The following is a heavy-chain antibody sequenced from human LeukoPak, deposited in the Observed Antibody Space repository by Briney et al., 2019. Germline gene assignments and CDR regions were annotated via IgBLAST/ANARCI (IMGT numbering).Heavy chain of an antibody. Sequence: GGSLRLSCAASGFTFSNAWMSWVRQAPGKGLEWVGRIKSKTDGGTTDYAAPVKGRFTISRDDSKNTLYLQMNSLKTEDTAVYYCTTDLGSTSSYYYYYMDVWGKGTTVTVSS. V-gene: IGHV3-15*01. CDR1: GFTFSNAW. CDR2: IKSKTDGGTT. J-gene: IGHJ6*03. D-gene: IGHD2-2*01. CDR3: TTDLGSTSSYYYYYMDV.